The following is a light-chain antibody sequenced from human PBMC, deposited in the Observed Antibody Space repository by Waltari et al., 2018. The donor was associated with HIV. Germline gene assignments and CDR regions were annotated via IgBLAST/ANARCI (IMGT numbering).Light chain of an antibody. Sequence: SYELTQPSSVSVPPGQTARITCSGDALPEKYDYWYQQKSGQAPVLVIYEDSKRPSGIPESFSGSSSGTMATLTISGAQVEDEADYYCYSTDSSGNHRVFGGGTKLTVL. CDR2: EDS. CDR1: ALPEKY. J-gene: IGLJ2*01. V-gene: IGLV3-10*01. CDR3: YSTDSSGNHRV.